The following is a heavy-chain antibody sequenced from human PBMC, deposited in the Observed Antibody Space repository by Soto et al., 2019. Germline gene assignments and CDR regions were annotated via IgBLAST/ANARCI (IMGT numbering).Heavy chain of an antibody. J-gene: IGHJ3*02. V-gene: IGHV3-33*01. CDR1: GFIFSPYG. CDR2: IRNDGSDK. CDR3: ARAPRMAPFDI. Sequence: GSLRLSCAASGFIFSPYGIHWVRQAPGKGLEWVALIRNDGSDKYYAESVTGRFTISRDNSKNTVYLQMNSLRAEDTALYFCARAPRMAPFDIWGQGTMVTVSS.